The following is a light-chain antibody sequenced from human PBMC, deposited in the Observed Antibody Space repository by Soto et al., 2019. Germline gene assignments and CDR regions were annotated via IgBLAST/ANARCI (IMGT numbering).Light chain of an antibody. Sequence: QAVLTQSPSASASLGASVKFTCTLSSGHSSYAIAWQQQQPEKGPRYLMKLNSDGSHNKGDGIPDRFSGSSSGAERYLTVSSRQSEDEADYFCQTWDTGSVIFGGGTKLTVL. V-gene: IGLV4-69*01. CDR3: QTWDTGSVI. CDR2: LNSDGSH. CDR1: SGHSSYA. J-gene: IGLJ2*01.